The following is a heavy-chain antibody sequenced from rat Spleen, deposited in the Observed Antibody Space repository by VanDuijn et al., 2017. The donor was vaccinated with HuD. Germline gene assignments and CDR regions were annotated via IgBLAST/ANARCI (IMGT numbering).Heavy chain of an antibody. CDR2: ITNAAGKV. D-gene: IGHD2-5*01. Sequence: EVQLVESDGGLVQPGRSLKLSCATSGITFSDYYMAWVRQAPGRGLEWVASITNAAGKVHYPDSVKGRFTISRDTAQNTLYLQMNSPTSEDTATYYCTRGGYFRHWGQGVMVTVSS. V-gene: IGHV5-25*01. CDR3: TRGGYFRH. J-gene: IGHJ2*01. CDR1: GITFSDYY.